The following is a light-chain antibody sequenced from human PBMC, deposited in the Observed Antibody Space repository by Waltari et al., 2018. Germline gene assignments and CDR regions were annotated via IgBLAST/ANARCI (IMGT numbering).Light chain of an antibody. J-gene: IGKJ5*01. V-gene: IGKV3-15*01. CDR1: QSVSSN. CDR2: RAS. CDR3: QHYTRYSIT. Sequence: EIVMTQSPATLSVSPGEGATLSCRASQSVSSNLAWYQQKPGQAPRLLIYRASTRATGNPARFSGSGSGTEFTLTISSLQSEDFAVYYCQHYTRYSITFGQGTRLEIK.